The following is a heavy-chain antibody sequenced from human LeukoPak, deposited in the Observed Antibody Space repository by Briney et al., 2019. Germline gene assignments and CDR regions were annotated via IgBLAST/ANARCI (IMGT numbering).Heavy chain of an antibody. CDR2: ISSSGSTI. D-gene: IGHD2-21*02. V-gene: IGHV3-11*01. Sequence: PGGSLRLSCAASGFTFSDYYMSWIRQAPGEGLEWVPYISSSGSTIYYADSVKGRFTISRDNAKNSLYLQMNSLRAEDTAVYYCAGFPWTAIPSMVDYWGQGTLVTVSS. J-gene: IGHJ4*02. CDR3: AGFPWTAIPSMVDY. CDR1: GFTFSDYY.